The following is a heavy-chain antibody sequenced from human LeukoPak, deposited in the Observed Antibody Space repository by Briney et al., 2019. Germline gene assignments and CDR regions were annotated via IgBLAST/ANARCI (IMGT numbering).Heavy chain of an antibody. CDR3: ARDLLVRANYYDSSGYYLYYYYMDV. CDR1: GGSISSYY. CDR2: IYTSGST. V-gene: IGHV4-4*07. J-gene: IGHJ6*03. Sequence: PSETLSLTCTVSGGSISSYYWSWIWQPAGKGLEWIGRIYTSGSTNYNPSLKSRVTMSVDTSKNQFSLKLSSVTAADTAVYYCARDLLVRANYYDSSGYYLYYYYMDVWGKGTTVTVSS. D-gene: IGHD3-22*01.